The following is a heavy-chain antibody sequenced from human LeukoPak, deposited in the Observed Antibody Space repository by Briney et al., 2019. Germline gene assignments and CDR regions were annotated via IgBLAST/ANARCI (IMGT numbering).Heavy chain of an antibody. CDR2: IYYSGSA. Sequence: PSETLSLTCTVSGGSISSSSYYWGWIRQPPGKGLEWIGSIYYSGSAYYNPSLKSRVTISVDTSKNQFSLKLSSVTAADTAVYYCARGSVRFLEWLFNSNYYYGMDVWGQGTTVTVSS. D-gene: IGHD3-3*01. V-gene: IGHV4-39*01. CDR1: GGSISSSSYY. CDR3: ARGSVRFLEWLFNSNYYYGMDV. J-gene: IGHJ6*02.